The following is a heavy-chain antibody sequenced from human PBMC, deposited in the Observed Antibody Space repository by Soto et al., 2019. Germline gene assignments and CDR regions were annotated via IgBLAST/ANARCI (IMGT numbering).Heavy chain of an antibody. CDR1: GFTLGVYA. CDR3: TRADVMVAAVVTQADS. V-gene: IGHV3-49*04. Sequence: GGSLRDSCTGSGFTLGVYAVSWVRQAPGKGLAWVGFIRTKVHSGTTEYAASVKGRFTISRDDSEGIAYLQMNSLKIEDTGVYFCTRADVMVAAVVTQADSWGQG. J-gene: IGHJ4*02. D-gene: IGHD3-22*01. CDR2: IRTKVHSGTT.